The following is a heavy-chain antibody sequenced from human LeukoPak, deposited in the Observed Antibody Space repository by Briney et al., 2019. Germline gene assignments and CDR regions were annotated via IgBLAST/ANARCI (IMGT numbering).Heavy chain of an antibody. D-gene: IGHD3-3*01. J-gene: IGHJ4*02. CDR1: GFTFSSYA. Sequence: PGGSLRLSCAASGFTFSSYAMSWVRQAPGKGLEWVSAISGSGGSTYYADSVKGRFTISRDNSKNTLYLQMNSLRAEDTAVYYCAEDTIFGVVMMYYFDYWGQGTLVTVSS. CDR2: ISGSGGST. V-gene: IGHV3-23*01. CDR3: AEDTIFGVVMMYYFDY.